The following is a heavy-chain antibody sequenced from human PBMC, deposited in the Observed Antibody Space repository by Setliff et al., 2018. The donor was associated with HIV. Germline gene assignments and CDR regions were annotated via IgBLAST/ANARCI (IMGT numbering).Heavy chain of an antibody. V-gene: IGHV1-2*04. CDR3: AYSSGYTPPDY. Sequence: ASVKVSCKASGYTFTGYYIHWVRQAPGQGLEWMGWINPNSGGTNYAQMFQGWVTMTRDMSVSTAYMELSSLRSDDTAVYYCAYSSGYTPPDYWGQGTLVTVSS. D-gene: IGHD3-22*01. CDR2: INPNSGGT. CDR1: GYTFTGYY. J-gene: IGHJ4*02.